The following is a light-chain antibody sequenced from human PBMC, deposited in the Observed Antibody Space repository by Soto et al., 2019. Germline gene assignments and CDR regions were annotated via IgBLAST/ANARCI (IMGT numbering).Light chain of an antibody. CDR1: SSDVGAYPY. V-gene: IGLV2-14*01. J-gene: IGLJ1*01. Sequence: QSALTQPASVSGSPGQSITISCTGTSSDVGAYPYVSWYQHHPGKAPKLMIYQVTNRPSGVSDRFSGSKSGNTASLTISGLRADDEADYYCTSYSSTDTFYVFGTGTKLTVL. CDR3: TSYSSTDTFYV. CDR2: QVT.